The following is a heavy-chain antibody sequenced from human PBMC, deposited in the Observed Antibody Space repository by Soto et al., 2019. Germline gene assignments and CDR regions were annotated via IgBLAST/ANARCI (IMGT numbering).Heavy chain of an antibody. Sequence: ASVKVSCKASGGTFNSYRINWVRQAPGQGLEWVGGIVPIYRTADYAQKFQGRVTITADESARTAYLELRSLKSQDTAVYYCARDSGAKLSSSWGQGTLVTVSS. J-gene: IGHJ4*02. CDR3: ARDSGAKLSSS. D-gene: IGHD6-13*01. CDR1: GGTFNSYR. V-gene: IGHV1-69*13. CDR2: IVPIYRTA.